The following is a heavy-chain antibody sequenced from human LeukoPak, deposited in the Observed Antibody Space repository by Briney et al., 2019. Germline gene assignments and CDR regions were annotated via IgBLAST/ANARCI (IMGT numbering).Heavy chain of an antibody. Sequence: GGSLRLSCAASGFTFSSYGMHWVRQAPGKGLEWVAVIWYDGSKKYYADSVKGQFTISRDNSKNTLFLQMNSLRAEDTALYYCARDAYDSNGFYLAITWGQGTLVTVSS. D-gene: IGHD3-22*01. CDR1: GFTFSSYG. CDR2: IWYDGSKK. CDR3: ARDAYDSNGFYLAIT. V-gene: IGHV3-33*08. J-gene: IGHJ5*02.